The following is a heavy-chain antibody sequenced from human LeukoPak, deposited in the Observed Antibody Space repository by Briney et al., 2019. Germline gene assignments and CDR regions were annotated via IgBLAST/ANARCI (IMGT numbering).Heavy chain of an antibody. J-gene: IGHJ5*02. D-gene: IGHD6-13*01. Sequence: SETLSLTCTVSGGSISSYYWSWIRQPPGKGLESIGYIYYSGSTYYNPSLKSRVTISVDTSKNQFSLKLSSVTAADTAVYYCARHPGIAAGIWFDPWGQGTLVTVSS. CDR2: IYYSGST. CDR3: ARHPGIAAGIWFDP. CDR1: GGSISSYY. V-gene: IGHV4-59*08.